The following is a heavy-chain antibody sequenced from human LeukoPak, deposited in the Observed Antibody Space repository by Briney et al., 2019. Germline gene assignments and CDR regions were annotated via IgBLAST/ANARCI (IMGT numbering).Heavy chain of an antibody. D-gene: IGHD6-19*01. Sequence: PSETLSLTCTVSGGSISSYYWSWIRQPPGKGLEWIGYIYYSGSTNYNPSLKSRVTISVDTSKNQFSLKLSSVTAADTAVYYCAREWGAIAVAGLDYWGQGTLVTVSS. V-gene: IGHV4-59*01. J-gene: IGHJ4*02. CDR1: GGSISSYY. CDR3: AREWGAIAVAGLDY. CDR2: IYYSGST.